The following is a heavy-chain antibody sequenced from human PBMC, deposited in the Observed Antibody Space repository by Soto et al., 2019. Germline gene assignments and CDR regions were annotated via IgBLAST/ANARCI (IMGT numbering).Heavy chain of an antibody. CDR2: IDPGDSVT. J-gene: IGHJ6*02. V-gene: IGHV5-10-1*01. D-gene: IGHD1-26*01. Sequence: PGVSLKISCEVSGYSLTNIGIHWMGQMPGKGLEGMGRIDPGDSVTTYNPSFQGHVTMSADKSINTAYLQWSSLKASDTAMYYCARLGGSYLIYYYYGMDVWGQGTTGT. CDR1: GYSLTNIG. CDR3: ARLGGSYLIYYYYGMDV.